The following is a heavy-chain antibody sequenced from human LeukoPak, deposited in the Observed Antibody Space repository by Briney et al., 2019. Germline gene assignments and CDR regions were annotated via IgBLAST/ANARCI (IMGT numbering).Heavy chain of an antibody. CDR1: GFTFSSSA. CDR3: AKDRRRIAIFGVVTGRGYYFDY. J-gene: IGHJ4*02. D-gene: IGHD3-3*01. CDR2: ISGSGGST. V-gene: IGHV3-23*01. Sequence: GGSLRLSCAASGFTFSSSAMSWVRQAPGKGLEWVSAISGSGGSTYYADSVKGRFTISRDNSKNTLYLQMNSLRAEDTAVYYCAKDRRRIAIFGVVTGRGYYFDYWGQGTLVTVSS.